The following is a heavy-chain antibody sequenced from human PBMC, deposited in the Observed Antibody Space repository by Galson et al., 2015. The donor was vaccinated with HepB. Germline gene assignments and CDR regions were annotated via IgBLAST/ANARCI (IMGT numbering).Heavy chain of an antibody. D-gene: IGHD2-15*01. V-gene: IGHV3-7*03. J-gene: IGHJ6*03. Sequence: SLRLSCAASGFTFTSFWMSWFRQAPGKGLERVANVKQDGSERYYVDSVKGRFTISRDNAKNSSYLQMNSLRVEDTAVYYCVRYEFVFSRATPLGFYYYMDVWGTGTTVTVSS. CDR3: VRYEFVFSRATPLGFYYYMDV. CDR2: VKQDGSER. CDR1: GFTFTSFW.